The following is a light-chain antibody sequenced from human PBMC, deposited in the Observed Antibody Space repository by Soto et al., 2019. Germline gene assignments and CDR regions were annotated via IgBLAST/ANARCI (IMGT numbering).Light chain of an antibody. V-gene: IGKV1-17*03. CDR3: QQYNSWPLT. Sequence: DIQMTQSPSAVSASVGDRVTITCRTSQDITNYLVWFQQKPGKVPERLIYGATSLQSGVPSRFSGSGSGTEFTLTISSLQPEDFATYYCQQYNSWPLTFGGGTKVEIK. J-gene: IGKJ4*01. CDR2: GAT. CDR1: QDITNY.